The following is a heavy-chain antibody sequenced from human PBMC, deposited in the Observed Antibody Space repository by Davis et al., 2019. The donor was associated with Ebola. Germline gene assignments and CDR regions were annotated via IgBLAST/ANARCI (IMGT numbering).Heavy chain of an antibody. D-gene: IGHD2-15*01. J-gene: IGHJ4*02. Sequence: PGGSLRLSCAASGFTFSDFPMTWVRQAPGKGLEWVSRISGSGGDPHYADSVKGRFTISRDNSEETLYLQMNSLRPEDTAVYYCARADRSPYCSGGACYYLDYWGQGTLVTVSS. V-gene: IGHV3-23*01. CDR1: GFTFSDFP. CDR3: ARADRSPYCSGGACYYLDY. CDR2: ISGSGGDP.